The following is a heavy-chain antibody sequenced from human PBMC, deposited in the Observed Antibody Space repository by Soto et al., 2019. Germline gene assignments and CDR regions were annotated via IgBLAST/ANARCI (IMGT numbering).Heavy chain of an antibody. D-gene: IGHD2-15*01. CDR3: TRHKGYCSGGSCYSGYYYYYMDV. J-gene: IGHJ6*03. CDR2: IRSKANSYAT. Sequence: GGSLRLSCAASGFTFSGSAMHWVRQASGKGLEWVGRIRSKANSYATAYAASVKGRFTISRDDSKNTAYLQMNSLKTEDTAVYYCTRHKGYCSGGSCYSGYYYYYMDVWGKGTTVTVSS. V-gene: IGHV3-73*01. CDR1: GFTFSGSA.